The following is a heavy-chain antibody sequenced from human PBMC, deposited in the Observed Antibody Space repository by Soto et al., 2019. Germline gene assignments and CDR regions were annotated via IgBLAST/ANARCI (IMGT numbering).Heavy chain of an antibody. D-gene: IGHD4-4*01. Sequence: ASVKVSFKASGYTSTGYYIHWVRQAPGQGLEWMGWINPNSGGTNYAQKFQGRVTMTRDTSISTAYMELSRLRSDDTAVYYCARVMTTGFYYYCGMDVWGQGTTVTVSS. CDR2: INPNSGGT. V-gene: IGHV1-2*02. CDR3: ARVMTTGFYYYCGMDV. J-gene: IGHJ6*02. CDR1: GYTSTGYY.